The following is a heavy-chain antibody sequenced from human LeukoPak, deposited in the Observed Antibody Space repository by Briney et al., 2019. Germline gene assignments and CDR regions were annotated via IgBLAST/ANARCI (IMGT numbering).Heavy chain of an antibody. CDR1: GFTFSSYS. V-gene: IGHV3-48*04. J-gene: IGHJ4*02. CDR2: ISFSGSSI. Sequence: GGSLRLSCAASGFTFSSYSMNWVRQSPGKGLEWVSYISFSGSSIYYADSVKGRFTISRDNAKNSLYLQMNSLRAEDTAVYYCARDKDVGATLLDYWGQGTLVTVSS. D-gene: IGHD1-26*01. CDR3: ARDKDVGATLLDY.